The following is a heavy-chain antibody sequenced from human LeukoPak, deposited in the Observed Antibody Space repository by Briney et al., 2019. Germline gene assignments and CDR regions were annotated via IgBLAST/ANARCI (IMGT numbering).Heavy chain of an antibody. Sequence: PGGSLRLSCAASGFTFSTYAMSWVRQAPGKGLEWVSVLYSGGSTYYADSVKGRSTISRDNSKNTLYLQMNSLRAEDTAVYYCAKWYCSSTSCYNHWFDPWGQGTLVTVSS. CDR2: LYSGGST. CDR3: AKWYCSSTSCYNHWFDP. CDR1: GFTFSTYA. D-gene: IGHD2-2*02. V-gene: IGHV3-23*03. J-gene: IGHJ5*02.